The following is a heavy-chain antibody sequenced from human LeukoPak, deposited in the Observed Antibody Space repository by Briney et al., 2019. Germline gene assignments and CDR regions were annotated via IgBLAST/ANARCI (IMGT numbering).Heavy chain of an antibody. V-gene: IGHV3-23*01. CDR1: GFPFSNYF. CDR2: ISHSGSSI. J-gene: IGHJ4*02. CDR3: AMALDY. Sequence: GGSLRLSCVASGFPFSNYFMNWVRQAPGKGLEWVSGISHSGSSIYYADSVKGRFTISRDNSKNTLYLQMDRLRVEDTAVYYCAMALDYWGQGTLVTVSS.